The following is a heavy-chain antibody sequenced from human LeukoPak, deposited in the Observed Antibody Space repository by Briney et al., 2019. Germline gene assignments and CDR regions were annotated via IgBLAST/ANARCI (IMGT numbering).Heavy chain of an antibody. Sequence: GGSLRLSCAASGLAFSSSAMNWVRQTPGKGLEWLSYSSASSSDVYYADSVKGRFTISRDNAKSSLYLQMNSLTAEDTAIYFCGRGRDHACLMWGERTRVRVSS. V-gene: IGHV3-48*01. CDR2: SSASSSDV. D-gene: IGHD3-16*01. J-gene: IGHJ6*01. CDR1: GLAFSSSA. CDR3: GRGRDHACLM.